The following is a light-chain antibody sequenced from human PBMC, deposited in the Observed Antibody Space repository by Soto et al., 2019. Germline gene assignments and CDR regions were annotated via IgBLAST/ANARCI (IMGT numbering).Light chain of an antibody. Sequence: DIVMTQSPDSLAVSLGERATTNSKPGRGVLSAPTIKNSLPWYQQRPGQPPKLLIYWASTRESGVPDRFSGSGSGTDFTLTITSLQAEDVAVYYCQQYESTPPTFGQGTKLEIK. CDR1: RGVLSAPTIKNS. CDR2: WAS. V-gene: IGKV4-1*01. CDR3: QQYESTPPT. J-gene: IGKJ2*01.